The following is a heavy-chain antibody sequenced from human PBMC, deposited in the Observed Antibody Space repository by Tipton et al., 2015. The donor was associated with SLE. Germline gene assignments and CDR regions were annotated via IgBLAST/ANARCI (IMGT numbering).Heavy chain of an antibody. J-gene: IGHJ4*02. D-gene: IGHD1-26*01. V-gene: IGHV4-4*07. CDR2: IHSSGST. CDR3: ARHFSGSYSFDY. Sequence: TLSLTCTVSGGSISSYDWSWIRQPAGKGLEWIGQIHSSGSTRYNPSLKSRVSISVDMSKNQVSLKLSSVTAADTALYYCARHFSGSYSFDYWGQGKLVTVSS. CDR1: GGSISSYD.